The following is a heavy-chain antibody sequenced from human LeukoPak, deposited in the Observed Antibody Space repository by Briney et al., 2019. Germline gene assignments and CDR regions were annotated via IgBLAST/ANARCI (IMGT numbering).Heavy chain of an antibody. V-gene: IGHV3-7*03. Sequence: GGSLRLSCAASGFTFSSYWLSWVCQAPGKGLEWVANINQDGSEKYYVDSVKGRFIISRDNAKNSLYLQMNSLRAEDTAVYYCARDGVATINYWGQGTLVTVSS. D-gene: IGHD5-24*01. CDR2: INQDGSEK. J-gene: IGHJ4*02. CDR1: GFTFSSYW. CDR3: ARDGVATINY.